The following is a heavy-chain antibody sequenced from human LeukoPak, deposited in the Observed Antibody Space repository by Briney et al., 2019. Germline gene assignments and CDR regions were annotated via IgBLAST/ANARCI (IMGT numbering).Heavy chain of an antibody. CDR3: ARVSTPIFGVVIMYFDY. CDR2: INPNSGGT. V-gene: IGHV1-2*02. Sequence: GASVKVSCKASGYTFTGYYMHWVRQAPGQGLGWMGWINPNSGGTNYAQKFQGRVTMTRDTSISTAYMELSRLRSDDTAVYYCARVSTPIFGVVIMYFDYWGQGTLVTVSS. CDR1: GYTFTGYY. D-gene: IGHD3-3*02. J-gene: IGHJ4*02.